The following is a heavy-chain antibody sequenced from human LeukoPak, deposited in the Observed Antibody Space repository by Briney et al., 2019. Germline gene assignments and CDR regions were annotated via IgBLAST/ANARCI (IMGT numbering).Heavy chain of an antibody. CDR1: GYTFSGYY. CDR2: INPKSGGT. Sequence: GASVKVSCKASGYTFSGYYMHWVRQAPGQGLEWMGWINPKSGGTNEAQKFHDRVTMTRDTSNRTGYMEVSRLRSHDTAVYYCARDLGYCSSTSCWNYFDYWGQGTLVTVSS. V-gene: IGHV1-2*02. D-gene: IGHD2-2*01. CDR3: ARDLGYCSSTSCWNYFDY. J-gene: IGHJ4*02.